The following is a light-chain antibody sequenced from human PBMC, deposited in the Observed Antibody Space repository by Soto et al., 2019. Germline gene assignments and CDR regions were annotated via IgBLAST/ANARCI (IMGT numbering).Light chain of an antibody. J-gene: IGKJ4*01. Sequence: EIVVTQSPATLSASPGERAYLSCRASRIFSNNLAWYQHKPGQPPRLVISGASTGASGISHRFSGSGSGTEFTLTIDRLQSADFAVYYCQQYDRWPVTFGGGTKVDIK. CDR3: QQYDRWPVT. V-gene: IGKV3-15*01. CDR1: RIFSNN. CDR2: GAS.